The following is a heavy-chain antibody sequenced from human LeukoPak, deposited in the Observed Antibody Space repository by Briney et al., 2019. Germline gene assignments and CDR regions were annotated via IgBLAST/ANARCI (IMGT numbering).Heavy chain of an antibody. CDR3: ARSRGGSDLANWFDP. D-gene: IGHD5-12*01. CDR2: IYTSGST. V-gene: IGHV4-61*02. J-gene: IGHJ5*02. CDR1: GDSISSGSYY. Sequence: SQTLSLTCTVSGDSISSGSYYWSWIRQPAGKGLEWIGRIYTSGSTNYNPSLKSRVTISLDTSKNQFSLRLSSVTAAETAFYYCARSRGGSDLANWFDPWGQGILVTVSS.